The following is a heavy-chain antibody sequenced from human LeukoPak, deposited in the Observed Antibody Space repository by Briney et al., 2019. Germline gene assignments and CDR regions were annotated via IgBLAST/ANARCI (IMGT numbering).Heavy chain of an antibody. CDR1: GFTFSSYG. V-gene: IGHV3-33*06. CDR2: IWYDGSNK. Sequence: QAGGSLRLSCAASGFTFSSYGMHWDRQAPGKGLEWVAVIWYDGSNKYYADSVKGRFTISRDNSKNTLYLQMNSLRAEDTAVYYCAKDYEQGDGYNYYYYYYMDVWGKGTTVTVSS. D-gene: IGHD5-24*01. CDR3: AKDYEQGDGYNYYYYYYMDV. J-gene: IGHJ6*03.